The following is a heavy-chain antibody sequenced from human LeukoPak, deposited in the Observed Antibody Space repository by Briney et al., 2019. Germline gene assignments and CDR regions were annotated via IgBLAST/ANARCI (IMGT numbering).Heavy chain of an antibody. V-gene: IGHV1-18*04. CDR1: GYTFTGYY. CDR2: ISAYNGNT. D-gene: IGHD3-3*01. CDR3: ARDPTTYHYDFWSGPFDY. Sequence: ASVTVSCKASGYTFTGYYMHWVRQAPGQGLEWMGWISAYNGNTNYAQKLQGRVTMTTDTSTSTAYMELRSLRSDDTAVYYCARDPTTYHYDFWSGPFDYWGQGTLVTVSS. J-gene: IGHJ4*02.